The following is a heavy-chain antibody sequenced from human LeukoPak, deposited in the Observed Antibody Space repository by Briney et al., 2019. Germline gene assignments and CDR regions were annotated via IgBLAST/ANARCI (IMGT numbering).Heavy chain of an antibody. J-gene: IGHJ4*02. CDR1: GYSFTSYW. V-gene: IGHV5-51*01. CDR2: IYPGDSDT. Sequence: GESLKISCKGSGYSFTSYWIGWVRQMPGKGLEWMGIIYPGDSDTRYSPSFQGQVTISADKSISTAYLQWSSLKASDTAMYYCARHPSTVLRYFDWLSWYYFDYWGQGTLVTVSS. D-gene: IGHD3-9*01. CDR3: ARHPSTVLRYFDWLSWYYFDY.